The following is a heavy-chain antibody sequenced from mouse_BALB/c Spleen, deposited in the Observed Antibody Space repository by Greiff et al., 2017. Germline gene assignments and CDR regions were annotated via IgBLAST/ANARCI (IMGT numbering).Heavy chain of an antibody. D-gene: IGHD2-4*01. Sequence: EVMLVESGGGLVKPGGSLKLSCAASGFTFSSYAMSWVRQSPEKRLEWVAEISSGGSYTYYPDTVTGRFTISRDNAKNTLYLEMSSLRSEDTAMYYCVREIYYDYSYAMDYWGQGTSVTVSS. J-gene: IGHJ4*01. CDR3: VREIYYDYSYAMDY. CDR2: ISSGGSYT. V-gene: IGHV5-9-4*01. CDR1: GFTFSSYA.